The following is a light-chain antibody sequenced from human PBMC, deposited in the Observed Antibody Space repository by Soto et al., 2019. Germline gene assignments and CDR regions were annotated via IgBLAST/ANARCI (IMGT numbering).Light chain of an antibody. CDR1: SSDVGGYNY. CDR3: SSLTSSNTGV. CDR2: EVS. Sequence: QSALTQPASVSGSPGQSITISCTGTSSDVGGYNYVSWYQQHPGKAPKLMIYEVSNRPSGVSNRFSGSKSGNTASLTISGLQAEDEADYYCSSLTSSNTGVFGGGTKLTVL. V-gene: IGLV2-14*01. J-gene: IGLJ3*02.